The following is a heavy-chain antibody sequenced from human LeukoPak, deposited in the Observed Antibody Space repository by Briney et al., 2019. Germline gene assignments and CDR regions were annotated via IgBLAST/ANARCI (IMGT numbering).Heavy chain of an antibody. CDR3: AKAIVVVVAATLDY. J-gene: IGHJ4*02. CDR1: GFTFSSYE. CDR2: ISSSGSTI. V-gene: IGHV3-48*03. D-gene: IGHD2-15*01. Sequence: PGGSLRLSCAASGFTFSSYEMNWVRQAPGKGLEWVSYISSSGSTIYYADSVKGRFTISRDNAKNSLYLQMNSLRAEDTAVYYCAKAIVVVVAATLDYWGQGTLVTVSS.